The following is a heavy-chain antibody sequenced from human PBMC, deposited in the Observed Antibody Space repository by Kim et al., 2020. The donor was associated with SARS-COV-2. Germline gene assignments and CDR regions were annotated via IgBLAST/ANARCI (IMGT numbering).Heavy chain of an antibody. CDR1: GFTFSSYG. CDR3: AKDREGRGWFGELTPYYYSGMDV. D-gene: IGHD3-10*01. V-gene: IGHV3-33*06. J-gene: IGHJ6*02. CDR2: IWYDGSNK. Sequence: GGSLRLSCAASGFTFSSYGMHWVRQAPGKGLEWVAVIWYDGSNKYYADSVKGRFTISKDNSKNTLYLQMNSLRAEDTAVYYCAKDREGRGWFGELTPYYYSGMDVWGQGTTVTVSS.